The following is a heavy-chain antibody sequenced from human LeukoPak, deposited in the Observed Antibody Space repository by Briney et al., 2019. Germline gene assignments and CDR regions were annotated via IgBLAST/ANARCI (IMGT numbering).Heavy chain of an antibody. V-gene: IGHV4-39*01. J-gene: IGHJ6*03. CDR1: GGSISSGSYY. Sequence: SETPSLTCTVSGGSISSGSYYWGWIRQPPGKGLEWIGSIYYSGSTYYNPSLKSRVTISVDTSKNQFSLKLSSVTAADTAVYYCARRGPRLGYYYYYMDVWGKGTTVTVSS. CDR2: IYYSGST. D-gene: IGHD3-16*01. CDR3: ARRGPRLGYYYYYMDV.